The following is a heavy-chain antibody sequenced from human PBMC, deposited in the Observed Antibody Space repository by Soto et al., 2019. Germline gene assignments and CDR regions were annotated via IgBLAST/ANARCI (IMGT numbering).Heavy chain of an antibody. CDR1: GFTFSSYN. V-gene: IGHV3-21*01. Sequence: EVHLVESGGGLVKPGGSLRLSCAASGFTFSSYNMNWVRQAPGEGLEWVSSISYSTTYIYYADSVQGRFTISRDNAKNSLYLQMNSLRADDTAVYYCARAVLPSVVVAVDYWGQGTLVTVSS. CDR3: ARAVLPSVVVAVDY. D-gene: IGHD2-15*01. J-gene: IGHJ4*02. CDR2: ISYSTTYI.